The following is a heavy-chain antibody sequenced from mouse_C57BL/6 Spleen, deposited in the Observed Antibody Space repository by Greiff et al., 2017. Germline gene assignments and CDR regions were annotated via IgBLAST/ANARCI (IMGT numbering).Heavy chain of an antibody. Sequence: QVQLQQPGAELVKPGASVKMSCEASGYTFTSYGITWVRQAPGQGLEWIAYICSGSGSTYYAEKVKSRATLTGDNAYSTPCLQMSSLTSEDTAVYYCARRDCDGRYVDYWGKGTTVTVSA. D-gene: IGHD1-1*01. CDR2: ICSGSGST. V-gene: IGHV1-55*01. J-gene: IGHJ1*03. CDR1: GYTFTSYG. CDR3: ARRDCDGRYVDY.